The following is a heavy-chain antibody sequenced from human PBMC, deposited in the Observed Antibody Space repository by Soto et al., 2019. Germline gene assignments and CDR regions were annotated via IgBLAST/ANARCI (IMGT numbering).Heavy chain of an antibody. J-gene: IGHJ6*02. CDR2: IWYDGSNK. Sequence: GGSLRLSCAASGFTFSSYGMHWVRQAPGKGLEWVAVIWYDGSNKYYADSVKGRFTISRDNSKNTLYLQMNSLRAEDTAVYYCARDSGLIAVAGRYYYYYGMDVWGQGTTVTSP. CDR1: GFTFSSYG. V-gene: IGHV3-33*01. CDR3: ARDSGLIAVAGRYYYYYGMDV. D-gene: IGHD6-19*01.